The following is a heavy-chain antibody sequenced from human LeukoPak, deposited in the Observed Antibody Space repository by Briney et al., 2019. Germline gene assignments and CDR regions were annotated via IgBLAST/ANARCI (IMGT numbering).Heavy chain of an antibody. D-gene: IGHD2-2*01. J-gene: IGHJ5*02. Sequence: SGGSLRLSCTASGFKFDDYDMSWVRQVPAKGLEWVSGITWNGDKTGYADSVRGRFAISRDDTKKSLYLQMSSLRAEDTALYYCARDPFCSSSTGCYFEDWFVPWGPGTLVTVSP. CDR3: ARDPFCSSSTGCYFEDWFVP. CDR1: GFKFDDYD. V-gene: IGHV3-20*04. CDR2: ITWNGDKT.